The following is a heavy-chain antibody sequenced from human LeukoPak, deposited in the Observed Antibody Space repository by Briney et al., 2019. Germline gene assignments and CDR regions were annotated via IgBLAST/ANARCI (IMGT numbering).Heavy chain of an antibody. V-gene: IGHV1-2*02. CDR2: INPNSGGT. J-gene: IGHJ4*02. D-gene: IGHD2-2*02. CDR3: ARVLYRDDYIDY. CDR1: GYTFTSYG. Sequence: GASVKVSCKASGYTFTSYGISWVRQAPGQGLEWMGWINPNSGGTNYAQKFQGRVTMTRDTSISTAYMELSRLRSDDTAVYYCARVLYRDDYIDYWGQGTLVTVSS.